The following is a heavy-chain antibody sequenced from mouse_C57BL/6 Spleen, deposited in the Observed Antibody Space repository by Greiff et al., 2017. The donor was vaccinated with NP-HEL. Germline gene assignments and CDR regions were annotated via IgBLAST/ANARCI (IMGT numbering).Heavy chain of an antibody. CDR3: ARGTWFAY. J-gene: IGHJ3*01. D-gene: IGHD3-3*01. CDR2: IDPGDGDT. V-gene: IGHV1-80*01. CDR1: GYAFSSYW. Sequence: QVQLKQSGAELVKPGASVKISCKASGYAFSSYWMNWVKQRPGKGLEWIGQIDPGDGDTNYNGKFKGKATMTADKYSSTAYVQLSSLNSEDAAFYVLARGTWFAYWGQGTLVTVSA.